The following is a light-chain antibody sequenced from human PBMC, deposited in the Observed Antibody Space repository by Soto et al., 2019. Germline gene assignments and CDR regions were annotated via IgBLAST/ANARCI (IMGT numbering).Light chain of an antibody. CDR3: AAWDDSLHVYF. CDR1: SSNIGSNT. V-gene: IGLV1-44*01. CDR2: SNN. Sequence: QPVLTQPPSASGTPGQKVTISCSGSSSNIGSNTVTWYQHLPGTAPKLLIYSNNQRSSGVPGRFSGSKSGTSASLAITGVQSEDGADYYCAAWDDSLHVYFFGTGTKSPS. J-gene: IGLJ1*01.